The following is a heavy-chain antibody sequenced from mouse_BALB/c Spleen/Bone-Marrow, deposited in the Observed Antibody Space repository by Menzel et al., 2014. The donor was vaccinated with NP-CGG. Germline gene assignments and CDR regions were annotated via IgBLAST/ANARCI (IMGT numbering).Heavy chain of an antibody. D-gene: IGHD2-1*01. V-gene: IGHV1-69*02. CDR1: GYAFTNYW. J-gene: IGHJ3*01. CDR2: IDPSDSYS. CDR3: ALYGNYPVY. Sequence: QVQLQQSGAELVKPGASVKLSCKASGYAFTNYWMHWVKQRPGQGLEWIGKIDPSDSYSNYNQKLKGKATLTVDKSSSTAYMQLSSLTSEDSAVYHCALYGNYPVYWGQGTLVTVSA.